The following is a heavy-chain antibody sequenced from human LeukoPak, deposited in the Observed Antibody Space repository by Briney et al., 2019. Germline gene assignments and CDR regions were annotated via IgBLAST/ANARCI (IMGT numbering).Heavy chain of an antibody. CDR3: AKLGGQEAYNYYVGV. Sequence: GGSLRLSCAASGFTFSTYAMAWVRQAPGKGLEWVSGIIDSGDITYYANSVKGRFTISRDNSKNTLYLQMNSLRAEDTAVYYCAKLGGQEAYNYYVGVWGKGTTVAVSS. D-gene: IGHD3-16*01. J-gene: IGHJ6*03. CDR2: IIDSGDIT. CDR1: GFTFSTYA. V-gene: IGHV3-23*01.